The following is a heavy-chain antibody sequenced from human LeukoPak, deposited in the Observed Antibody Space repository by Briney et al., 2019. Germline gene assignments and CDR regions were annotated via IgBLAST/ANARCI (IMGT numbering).Heavy chain of an antibody. V-gene: IGHV1-69*04. D-gene: IGHD4-23*01. CDR2: IIPILDIT. Sequence: SVKVSCKASGDTFSRYAISWLRQAPGQGLEWMGRIIPILDITDLAQKFQGRATITADKSTSTAYMELSSLRSDDTAVYYCARGRVTHPYYYYYYMDVWGKGTTVTVSS. CDR3: ARGRVTHPYYYYYYMDV. CDR1: GDTFSRYA. J-gene: IGHJ6*03.